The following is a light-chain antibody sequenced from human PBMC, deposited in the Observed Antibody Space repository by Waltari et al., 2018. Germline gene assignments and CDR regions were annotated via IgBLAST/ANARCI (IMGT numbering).Light chain of an antibody. Sequence: VMTRTPLSSPVTLGQPASTSCRSSQSLVHSDWNTYLSWLQQRPGQPPRLLIYKISNRVSGVPDRFSGSGAGTDFTLKISRVEAEDVGLYYCMQATQFPLTFGGGTKVEMK. J-gene: IGKJ4*01. CDR1: QSLVHSDWNTY. CDR2: KIS. CDR3: MQATQFPLT. V-gene: IGKV2-24*01.